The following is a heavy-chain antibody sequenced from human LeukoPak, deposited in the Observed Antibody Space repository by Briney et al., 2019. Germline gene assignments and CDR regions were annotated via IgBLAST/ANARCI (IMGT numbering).Heavy chain of an antibody. D-gene: IGHD2-15*01. CDR3: VACRYNSCYSETFGF. Sequence: SQTLSLTCAISGDSVSYNVAAWNWIRQSPSRGLEWLGRTLYRSKWYNDYAESVKSRITINPDTSKNQFTLQLKSVTPEDTAVYYCVACRYNSCYSETFGFWGQGTTVIVSS. V-gene: IGHV6-1*01. J-gene: IGHJ3*01. CDR1: GDSVSYNVAA. CDR2: TLYRSKWYN.